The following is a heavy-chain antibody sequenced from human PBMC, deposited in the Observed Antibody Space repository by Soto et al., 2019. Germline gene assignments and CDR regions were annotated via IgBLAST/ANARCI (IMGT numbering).Heavy chain of an antibody. D-gene: IGHD3-9*01. CDR2: ISSSSSTI. CDR3: ARDRHWLFRGYYYYYMDV. V-gene: IGHV3-48*01. CDR1: GFTFSSYS. J-gene: IGHJ6*03. Sequence: GGSLRLSCAASGFTFSSYSMNWVRQAPGKGLEWVSYISSSSSTIYYADSVKGRFTISRDNAKNSLYLQMNSLRAEDTAVYYCARDRHWLFRGYYYYYMDVWGKGTTVTVSS.